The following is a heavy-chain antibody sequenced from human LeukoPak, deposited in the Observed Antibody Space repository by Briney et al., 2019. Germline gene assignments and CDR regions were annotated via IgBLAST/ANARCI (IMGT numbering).Heavy chain of an antibody. D-gene: IGHD6-19*01. CDR3: ARRGGGVAGTFDY. CDR2: ISSSSSYI. V-gene: IGHV3-21*01. J-gene: IGHJ4*02. Sequence: GGSLRLSCAASGFTFSSYSMNWVRQAPGKGLEWVSFISSSSSYINYGDSVKGRFTISRDNAKNSLYLQMNSLRAGDTAVYYCARRGGGVAGTFDYWGQGTLVTVSS. CDR1: GFTFSSYS.